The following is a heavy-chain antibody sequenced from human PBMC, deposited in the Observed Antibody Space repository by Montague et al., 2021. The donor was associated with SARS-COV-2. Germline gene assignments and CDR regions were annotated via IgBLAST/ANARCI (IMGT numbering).Heavy chain of an antibody. CDR1: GDSVSTNNTT. J-gene: IGHJ4*02. Sequence: CAISGDSVSTNNTTWNWVRQSPSGDLEWLGRTYFRSKRYNDYAXXXKSRITINPDTSKNQFSLQLKSVTPQDTAIYFCGRVFAPAGTFDFWGQGTLVTVSS. CDR2: TYFRSKRYN. D-gene: IGHD6-13*01. CDR3: GRVFAPAGTFDF. V-gene: IGHV6-1*01.